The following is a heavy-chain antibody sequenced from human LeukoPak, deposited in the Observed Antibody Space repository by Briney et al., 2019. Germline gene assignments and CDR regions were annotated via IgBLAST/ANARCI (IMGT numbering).Heavy chain of an antibody. V-gene: IGHV3-21*01. Sequence: GGSLRLSCAASGFTFSSYSMNWVRQAPGRGLEWVSSISSSSSYIYYADSVKGRFTISRDNAKNSLYLQMNSLRAEDTAVYYCARVAMVRGVGVMDVWGKGTTVTVSS. J-gene: IGHJ6*03. CDR1: GFTFSSYS. CDR2: ISSSSSYI. CDR3: ARVAMVRGVGVMDV. D-gene: IGHD3-10*01.